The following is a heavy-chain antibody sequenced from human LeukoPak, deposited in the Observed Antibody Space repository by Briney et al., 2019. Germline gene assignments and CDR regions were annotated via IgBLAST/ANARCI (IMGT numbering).Heavy chain of an antibody. Sequence: PSETLSLTCSVSGGFNSRYYWSWVRHPLGKGLEWLGHIFYSGHSNYNASLTSRIRMSVDTSKAQFSLGLASVIAADTAVYYCARIDPLGFFDQWGPGILVTVSS. V-gene: IGHV4-59*12. CDR1: GGFNSRYY. CDR3: ARIDPLGFFDQ. CDR2: IFYSGHS. D-gene: IGHD6-25*01. J-gene: IGHJ4*02.